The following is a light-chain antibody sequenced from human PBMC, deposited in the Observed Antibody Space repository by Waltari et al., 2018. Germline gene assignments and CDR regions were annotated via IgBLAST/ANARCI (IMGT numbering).Light chain of an antibody. J-gene: IGKJ1*01. V-gene: IGKV4-1*01. Sequence: DIVVTQSPDYLAVSLSELAPHNLKTSQSVFYSPNNKNYLGWYQQKAGQPPKLLVYWASTRDSGVPDRFSGSGSGTDFTLTISSLQAEDVAVYYCHQYYSTQWAFGQGTKVEIK. CDR3: HQYYSTQWA. CDR2: WAS. CDR1: QSVFYSPNNKNY.